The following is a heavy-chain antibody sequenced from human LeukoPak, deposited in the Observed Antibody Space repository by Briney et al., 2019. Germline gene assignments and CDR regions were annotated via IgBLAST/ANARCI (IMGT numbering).Heavy chain of an antibody. CDR3: AGQMAAGTPYFFEY. D-gene: IGHD6-13*01. CDR1: GYTFTTYG. Sequence: ASVKVSCKASGYTFTTYGISWVRQAPGQGLEWMGWISANNGNTNYVQNLQGRVTMTTDTSTSTAYMELRSLRSDDTAVYYCAGQMAAGTPYFFEYWGQGTLVTVSS. J-gene: IGHJ4*02. CDR2: ISANNGNT. V-gene: IGHV1-18*01.